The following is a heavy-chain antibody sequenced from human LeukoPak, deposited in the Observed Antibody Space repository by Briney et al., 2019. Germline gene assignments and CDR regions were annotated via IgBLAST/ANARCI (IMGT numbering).Heavy chain of an antibody. J-gene: IGHJ4*02. V-gene: IGHV3-9*01. CDR3: AKDISGWSYPRGPFDY. D-gene: IGHD5-18*01. CDR1: GFPFGDYA. Sequence: GGSLRLSCAASGFPFGDYAMHWVRQAPGKGLEWVSGIIWNSDSIGYEDSVKGRFTISRDNAKNSLYLQMNSLRVEDTAFYYCAKDISGWSYPRGPFDYWGQGTLVTVSS. CDR2: IIWNSDSI.